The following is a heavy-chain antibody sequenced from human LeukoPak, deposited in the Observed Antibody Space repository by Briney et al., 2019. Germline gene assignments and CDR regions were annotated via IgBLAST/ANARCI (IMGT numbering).Heavy chain of an antibody. Sequence: GSVKVSCKASNYTFTDYGINWVRQAPGQGLEGVGWVSAFNGHTFYAQKFQGRITMTTDTSTSTAHMELRSLTSDDTAVYYCARGVSSVWWEPFDYWGQGTLVTVSS. V-gene: IGHV1-18*01. CDR2: VSAFNGHT. CDR3: ARGVSSVWWEPFDY. J-gene: IGHJ4*02. D-gene: IGHD6-19*01. CDR1: NYTFTDYG.